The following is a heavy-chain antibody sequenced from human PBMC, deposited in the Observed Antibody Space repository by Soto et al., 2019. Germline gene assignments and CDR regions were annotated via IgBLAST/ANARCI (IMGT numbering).Heavy chain of an antibody. D-gene: IGHD3-3*01. J-gene: IGHJ4*02. V-gene: IGHV1-18*01. CDR1: GYTFRSYG. Sequence: QVQLVQSGGEVKKPGASVKVSCQASGYTFRSYGISWVRQAPGQGPEWMGWVSVYNGQTNYEQKFQGRLSMTTDTTTNTAYMELRTLRSDDTAVYYCARGPIERTMIFGVARNDYWGQGTLVTVYS. CDR3: ARGPIERTMIFGVARNDY. CDR2: VSVYNGQT.